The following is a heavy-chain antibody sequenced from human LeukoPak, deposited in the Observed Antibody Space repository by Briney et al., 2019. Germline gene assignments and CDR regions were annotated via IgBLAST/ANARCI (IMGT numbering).Heavy chain of an antibody. CDR2: IHNSGST. Sequence: SPSQSPTRSVAAGSVSSYYRGWVRQPPGGGLGWLGYIHNSGSTNYTPSLKSRVTRFVDTSKNQLSLRLSSVTAADTAVYYCARHGTISSDSYFDYWGQGDLVTVSA. J-gene: IGHJ4*02. V-gene: IGHV4-59*08. CDR3: ARHGTISSDSYFDY. CDR1: AGSVSSYY. D-gene: IGHD1-14*01.